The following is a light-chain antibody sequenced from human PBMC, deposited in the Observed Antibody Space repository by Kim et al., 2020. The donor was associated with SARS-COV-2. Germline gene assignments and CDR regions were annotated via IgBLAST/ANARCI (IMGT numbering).Light chain of an antibody. Sequence: DIQMTQSPSTLSASVGDRVTITCRASQGISSWLAWYQQKPGKAPQLLLYTASNLNSGVPSRFSGSGSGTDFTLNINDLQPDDFATYYCLQYNQYWGTFGQGTKVDI. CDR2: TAS. J-gene: IGKJ1*01. CDR1: QGISSW. CDR3: LQYNQYWGT. V-gene: IGKV1-5*03.